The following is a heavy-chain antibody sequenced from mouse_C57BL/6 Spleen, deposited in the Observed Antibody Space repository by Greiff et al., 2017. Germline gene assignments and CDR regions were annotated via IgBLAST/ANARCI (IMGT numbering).Heavy chain of an antibody. CDR2: ISDGGSYT. J-gene: IGHJ3*01. CDR1: GFTFSSYA. D-gene: IGHD2-4*01. Sequence: DVKLVESGGGLVKPGGSLKLSCAASGFTFSSYALSWVRQTPDKRLEWVATISDGGSYTYYPDNVKGRFTISRANAKNNLYLQMSPLKYADTAMYYSAREDDYLFAYWGQGTLVTVSA. CDR3: AREDDYLFAY. V-gene: IGHV5-4*01.